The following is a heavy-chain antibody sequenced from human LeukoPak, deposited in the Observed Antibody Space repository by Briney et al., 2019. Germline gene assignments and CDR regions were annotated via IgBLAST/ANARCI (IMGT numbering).Heavy chain of an antibody. J-gene: IGHJ4*02. D-gene: IGHD3-16*01. Sequence: HAGGSLRLSCAASGFTFSSYWMSWVRQAPGKGLEWVANIKQDGSEKYYVDSVKGRFTISRDNAKNSLYLQMNSLRAEDTAVYYCAADLSNPRMGASYLDSWGQGTLVTVSS. CDR1: GFTFSSYW. CDR3: AADLSNPRMGASYLDS. V-gene: IGHV3-7*03. CDR2: IKQDGSEK.